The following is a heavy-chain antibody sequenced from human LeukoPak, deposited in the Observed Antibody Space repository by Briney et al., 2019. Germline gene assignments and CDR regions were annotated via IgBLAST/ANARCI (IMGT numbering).Heavy chain of an antibody. D-gene: IGHD3-16*01. J-gene: IGHJ4*02. V-gene: IGHV4-59*01. Sequence: SETLSLTCTVSGGSISSYYWSWIRQPPGKGLEWIGYILHSGSTNYNPSLKSRVTISVDTSKNQFSLKLSSVTAADTAVYYCARGVPTHGGIKNYWGKEPLVTVSS. CDR3: ARGVPTHGGIKNY. CDR1: GGSISSYY. CDR2: ILHSGST.